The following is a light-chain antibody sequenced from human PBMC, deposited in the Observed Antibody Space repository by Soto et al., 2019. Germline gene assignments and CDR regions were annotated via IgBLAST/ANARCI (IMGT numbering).Light chain of an antibody. CDR1: SSNIGSNT. J-gene: IGLJ2*01. CDR3: ATWDDSLNAVI. Sequence: QSVLTQPPSASGTPGQRVTISCSGSSSNIGSNTVAWYQQLPGTAPNLLMYNNNHRPSAVPARFSGSKSGTSASLAISWLQSEDEAHYHCATWDDSLNAVIFGGGTKVTVL. CDR2: NNN. V-gene: IGLV1-44*01.